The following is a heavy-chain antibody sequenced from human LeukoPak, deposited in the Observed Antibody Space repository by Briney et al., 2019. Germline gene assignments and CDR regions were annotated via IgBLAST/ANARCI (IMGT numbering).Heavy chain of an antibody. Sequence: SETLSLTCAVSGASISSTIYYWSWIRQPPGKGLEWIGTAYYTGGTYYNPSLNRRVTISVDTSKNQFSLRLTSVTAADTAVYFCARVGHFSNWGTQWFDPWGRGTLVTVSS. J-gene: IGHJ5*02. V-gene: IGHV4-39*07. CDR2: AYYTGGT. CDR1: GASISSTIYY. D-gene: IGHD7-27*01. CDR3: ARVGHFSNWGTQWFDP.